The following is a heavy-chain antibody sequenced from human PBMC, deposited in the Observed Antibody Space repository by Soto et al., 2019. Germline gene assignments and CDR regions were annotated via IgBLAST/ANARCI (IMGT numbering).Heavy chain of an antibody. CDR1: GFTFNSYA. CDR2: ISGGGGST. D-gene: IGHD5-18*01. Sequence: GGALRTSCAAPGFTFNSYAMSWVPPAPGKGLEWVSTISGGGGSTYYADSVKGRFTISRDNSQNTLYVQMNSLRAEDTAVYYCAKNIRGYNYGNFDYWGQGTLVTVSS. CDR3: AKNIRGYNYGNFDY. J-gene: IGHJ4*02. V-gene: IGHV3-23*01.